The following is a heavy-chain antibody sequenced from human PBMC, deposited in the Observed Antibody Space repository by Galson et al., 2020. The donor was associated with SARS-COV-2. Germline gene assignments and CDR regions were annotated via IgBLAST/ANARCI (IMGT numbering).Heavy chain of an antibody. CDR1: GFSFSRYA. CDR3: AKPSGYCTSSDCYWGGYYLDH. CDR2: ISGSDVNT. Sequence: GESLKISCAASGFSFSRYAMNWVRQAPGKGLEWVSGISGSDVNTYYSDSVKGRFTISRDNSKNTLYLQMNSLRAEDTAVYYCAKPSGYCTSSDCYWGGYYLDHWGQGSLVTVSS. V-gene: IGHV3-23*01. J-gene: IGHJ4*02. D-gene: IGHD2-8*01.